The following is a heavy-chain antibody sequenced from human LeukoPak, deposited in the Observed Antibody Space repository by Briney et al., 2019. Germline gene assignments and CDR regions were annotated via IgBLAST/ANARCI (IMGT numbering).Heavy chain of an antibody. CDR2: TVGIGPDT. J-gene: IGHJ4*02. Sequence: GGSLRLSCAASGFTFSSYSMNWVRQAPGKGLEWVAATVGIGPDTYHADSVKGRFTISRDNSKNILYLQMNSLRVEDTAVYYCTKASAARCIGVFCYPFDHWGQGTLVTVSS. V-gene: IGHV3-23*01. CDR3: TKASAARCIGVFCYPFDH. CDR1: GFTFSSYS. D-gene: IGHD2-15*01.